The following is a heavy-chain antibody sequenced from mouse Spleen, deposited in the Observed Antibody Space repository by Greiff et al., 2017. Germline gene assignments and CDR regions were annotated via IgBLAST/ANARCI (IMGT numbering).Heavy chain of an antibody. V-gene: IGHV2-2*01. CDR3: ASPSTGTEAWFAY. CDR1: GFSLTSYG. J-gene: IGHJ3*01. CDR2: IWSGGST. D-gene: IGHD4-1*02. Sequence: VQLQQSGPGLVQPSQSLSITCTVSGFSLTSYGVHWVRQSPGKGLEWLGVIWSGGSTDYNAAFISRLSISKDNSKSQVFFKMNSLQADDTAIYYCASPSTGTEAWFAYWGQGTLVTVSA.